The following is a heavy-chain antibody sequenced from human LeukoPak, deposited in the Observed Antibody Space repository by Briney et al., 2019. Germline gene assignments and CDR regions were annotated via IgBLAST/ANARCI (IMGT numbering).Heavy chain of an antibody. J-gene: IGHJ4*02. D-gene: IGHD3-9*01. CDR2: ISSRYSFI. CDR3: ARDTEHLTGYHPFDY. Sequence: GGSLTLSCTVSGFTFSSYNMNWVRHAPGQGLEWVSYISSRYSFIYYTHSVKGRFTISRDNAKNQLYLQMNSLRAEDTAVYYCARDTEHLTGYHPFDYWGQGTLVTVSS. V-gene: IGHV3-21*05. CDR1: GFTFSSYN.